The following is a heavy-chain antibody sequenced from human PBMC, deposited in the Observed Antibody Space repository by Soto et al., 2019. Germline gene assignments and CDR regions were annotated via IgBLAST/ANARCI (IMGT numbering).Heavy chain of an antibody. CDR2: IYYSGST. CDR1: GGSISSGGYY. CDR3: ARGDTLAARRYIFDY. Sequence: SETLSLTCTVSGGSISSGGYYWSWIRQHPGKGLEWIGYIYYSGSTYYNPSLKSRVTISVDTSKNQFSLKLSSVTAADTAVYYCARGDTLAARRYIFDYWGQGTLVTVSS. J-gene: IGHJ4*02. V-gene: IGHV4-31*03. D-gene: IGHD6-6*01.